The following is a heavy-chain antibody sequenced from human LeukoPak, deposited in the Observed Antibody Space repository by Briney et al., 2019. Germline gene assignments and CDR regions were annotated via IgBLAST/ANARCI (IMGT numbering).Heavy chain of an antibody. CDR3: ARRTWLRGWFDP. D-gene: IGHD5-12*01. CDR2: IYYSGST. J-gene: IGHJ5*02. CDR1: GGSISSGGYS. V-gene: IGHV4-61*08. Sequence: PSGTLSLTCAVSGGSISSGGYSWSWIRQPPGKGLEWIGYIYYSGSTNYNPSLKSRVTISVDTSKNQFSLKLSSVTAADTAVYYCARRTWLRGWFDPWGQGTLVTVSS.